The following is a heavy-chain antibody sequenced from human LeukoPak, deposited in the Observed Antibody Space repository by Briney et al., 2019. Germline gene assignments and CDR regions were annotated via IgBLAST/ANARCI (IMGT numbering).Heavy chain of an antibody. CDR1: GFTVSSNY. CDR2: IYSGGST. CDR3: ARERRPYDILTGSNYYYGMDV. J-gene: IGHJ6*04. D-gene: IGHD3-9*01. Sequence: GGSLRLSCAASGFTVSSNYMSWVRQAPGKGLEWVSVIYSGGSTYYADSVKGRFTISRDNSKNTLYLQMNSLRAEDTAVYYCARERRPYDILTGSNYYYGMDVSGKGTTVTVSS. V-gene: IGHV3-53*01.